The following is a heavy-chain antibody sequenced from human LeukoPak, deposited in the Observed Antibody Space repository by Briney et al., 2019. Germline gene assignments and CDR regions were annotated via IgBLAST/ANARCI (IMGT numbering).Heavy chain of an antibody. D-gene: IGHD5-18*01. CDR3: ARDIPDTANFDY. J-gene: IGHJ4*02. V-gene: IGHV1-2*02. CDR2: INPNTGGT. CDR1: GYNFTGYY. Sequence: ASVKVSCKASGYNFTGYYLHWVRQAPGPGLEWMGWINPNTGGTNYAQKFQGRVTMTRDMSTSTVYMELSSLRSEDTAVYYCARDIPDTANFDYWGQGTLVTVSS.